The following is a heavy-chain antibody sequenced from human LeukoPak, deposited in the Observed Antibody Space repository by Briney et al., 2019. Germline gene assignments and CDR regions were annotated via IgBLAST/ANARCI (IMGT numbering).Heavy chain of an antibody. J-gene: IGHJ4*02. CDR2: INPNSGGT. V-gene: IGHV1-2*02. Sequence: ASVKVSCKASGYTFTGYSVHWVRQAPGQGLEWMGWINPNSGGTKYALKFQGRVTMTRDTSISTAYMELSRLTSDDTAVYYCARGKARSDFDYWGQGTLVTVSS. CDR3: ARGKARSDFDY. CDR1: GYTFTGYS.